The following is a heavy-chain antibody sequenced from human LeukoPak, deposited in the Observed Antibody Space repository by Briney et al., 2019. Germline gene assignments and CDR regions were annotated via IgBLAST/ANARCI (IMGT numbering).Heavy chain of an antibody. CDR1: GFTFSSYA. Sequence: AGGSLRLSCAASGFTFSSYAMSWVRQAPGKGLEWVAVISYDGNNKYYADSVKGRFTISRDNSKNMLYLQMNSLRPEDTAVYYCARDLEAAAGSPFGYRGQGTLVTVSS. D-gene: IGHD6-13*01. CDR2: ISYDGNNK. CDR3: ARDLEAAAGSPFGY. J-gene: IGHJ4*02. V-gene: IGHV3-30-3*01.